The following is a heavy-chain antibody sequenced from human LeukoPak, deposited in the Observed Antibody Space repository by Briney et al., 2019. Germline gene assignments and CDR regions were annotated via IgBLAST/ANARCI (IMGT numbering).Heavy chain of an antibody. J-gene: IGHJ5*02. CDR3: ARAGGKSTSWSFWFDP. Sequence: PSETLSLTCAVYGGSFSDYYWSWIRQPPGKGLEWVGEINHSGSTNYNPSLKSRVTISVDTSRNQFSLKLSSVTAADTAVYYCARAGGKSTSWSFWFDPWGQGTLVTVSS. CDR2: INHSGST. D-gene: IGHD6-13*01. CDR1: GGSFSDYY. V-gene: IGHV4-34*01.